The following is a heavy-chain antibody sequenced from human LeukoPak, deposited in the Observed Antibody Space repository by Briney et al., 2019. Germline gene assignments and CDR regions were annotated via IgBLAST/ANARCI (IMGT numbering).Heavy chain of an antibody. V-gene: IGHV3-74*01. CDR1: GFTLSGAW. CDR3: ARVFGPGLDEYFHL. D-gene: IGHD3-10*01. Sequence: RGSLRLSCAASGFTLSGAWMHWVRQVPGKGLVWVSRINPDGTDIRYADSVKGRFTISRDDAKNTLFLHMNSLRVEDTAVYYCARVFGPGLDEYFHLWGQGTLVTVSS. CDR2: INPDGTDI. J-gene: IGHJ1*01.